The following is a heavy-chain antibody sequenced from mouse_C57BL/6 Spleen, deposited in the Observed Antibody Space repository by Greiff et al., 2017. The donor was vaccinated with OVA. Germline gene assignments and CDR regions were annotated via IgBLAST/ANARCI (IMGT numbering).Heavy chain of an antibody. J-gene: IGHJ3*01. CDR2: IYPGDGDT. CDR1: GYAFSSYW. V-gene: IGHV1-80*01. Sequence: VQLQQSGAELVKPGASVKISCKASGYAFSSYWMNWVKQRPGKGLEWIGQIYPGDGDTNYNGKFKGKATMTADKSSSTAYMQLSSLTSEDSAVYFCAGYYYGSSSFTYWGQGTLVTVSA. D-gene: IGHD1-1*01. CDR3: AGYYYGSSSFTY.